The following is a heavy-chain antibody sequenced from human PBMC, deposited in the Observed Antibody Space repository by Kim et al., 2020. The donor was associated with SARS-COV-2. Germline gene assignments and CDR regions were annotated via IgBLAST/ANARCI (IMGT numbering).Heavy chain of an antibody. J-gene: IGHJ3*02. D-gene: IGHD2-15*01. CDR1: GFTFSSYG. V-gene: IGHV3-33*06. CDR2: IWYDGSNK. CDR3: AKEVDDCSGGSCYSILPAFDI. Sequence: GGSLRLSCAASGFTFSSYGMHWVRQAPGKGLEWVAVIWYDGSNKYYADSVKGRFTISRDNSKNTLYLQMNSLRAEDTAVYYCAKEVDDCSGGSCYSILPAFDIWGQGTMVTVSS.